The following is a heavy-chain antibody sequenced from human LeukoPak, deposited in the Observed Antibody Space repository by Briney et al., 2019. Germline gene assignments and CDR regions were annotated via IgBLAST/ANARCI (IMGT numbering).Heavy chain of an antibody. Sequence: RAGGSLRLSCAASGFTFSSYAMIWVRQAPGKGLEWVSLINDSGTSTYYPYSVKGRFTISRGNSKNTVYLQMNSLRAEDTAVYYCAKGVSGYGSGRPFDYWGQGTLVTVSS. CDR3: AKGVSGYGSGRPFDY. D-gene: IGHD3-10*01. J-gene: IGHJ4*02. CDR1: GFTFSSYA. V-gene: IGHV3-23*01. CDR2: INDSGTST.